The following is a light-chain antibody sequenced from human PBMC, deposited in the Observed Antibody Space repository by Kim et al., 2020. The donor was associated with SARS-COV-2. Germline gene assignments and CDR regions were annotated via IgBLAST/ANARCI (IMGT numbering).Light chain of an antibody. J-gene: IGKJ2*01. CDR1: QGVSNSF. CDR3: QQYGSSPGT. CDR2: HAS. V-gene: IGKV3-20*01. Sequence: SPGQSAPLSCRASQGVSNSFLAWYQQKPGQAPRLLIYHASSRVTGIPDRFSGIGSGTDFTLTISRLEPEDFAVYYCQQYGSSPGTFGQGTKVDIK.